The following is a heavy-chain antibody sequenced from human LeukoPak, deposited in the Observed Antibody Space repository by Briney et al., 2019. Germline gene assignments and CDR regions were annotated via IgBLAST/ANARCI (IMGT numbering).Heavy chain of an antibody. CDR1: GYTFTGYY. D-gene: IGHD3-22*01. V-gene: IGHV1-2*02. J-gene: IGHJ4*02. Sequence: ASVKASCKASGYTFTGYYMHWVRQAPGQGLEWMGWINPNSGGTNYAQKFQGRVTMTWDTSISTAYMELSRLRSDDTAVYYCAGGGYYDSSDHFDYWGQGTLVTVSS. CDR2: INPNSGGT. CDR3: AGGGYYDSSDHFDY.